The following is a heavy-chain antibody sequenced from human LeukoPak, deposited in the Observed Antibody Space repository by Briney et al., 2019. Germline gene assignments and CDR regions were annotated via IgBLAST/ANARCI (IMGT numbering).Heavy chain of an antibody. Sequence: PGGSLRLSCAAPGFTFSSYAMSWVRQAPGKGLEWVSAISGSGGSTYYADSVKGRFTISRDNSKNTLYLQMNSLRAEDTAVYYCAKDAGLSYDSSGYFDYWGQGTLVTVSS. J-gene: IGHJ4*02. D-gene: IGHD3-22*01. CDR2: ISGSGGST. CDR1: GFTFSSYA. V-gene: IGHV3-23*01. CDR3: AKDAGLSYDSSGYFDY.